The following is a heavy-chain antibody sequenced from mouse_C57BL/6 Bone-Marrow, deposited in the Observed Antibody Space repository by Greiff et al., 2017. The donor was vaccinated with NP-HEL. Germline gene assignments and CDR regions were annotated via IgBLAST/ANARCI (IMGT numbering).Heavy chain of an antibody. J-gene: IGHJ2*01. CDR1: GYTFTSYW. D-gene: IGHD1-1*01. Sequence: QVQLQQPGAELVKPGASVKLSCKASGYTFTSYWMHWVKQRPGQGLEWIGNINPSDGCTNYNEKFKSKATLTVDKSSSTAYMQLSSLTSEDSAVYYGASGGDYYCYFDDWGQGTTLTVSS. CDR2: INPSDGCT. CDR3: ASGGDYYCYFDD. V-gene: IGHV1-53*01.